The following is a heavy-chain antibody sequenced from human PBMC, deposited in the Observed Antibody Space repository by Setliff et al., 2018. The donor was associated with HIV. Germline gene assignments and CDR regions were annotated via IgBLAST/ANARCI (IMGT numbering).Heavy chain of an antibody. CDR1: GGSISSGDYY. J-gene: IGHJ6*02. V-gene: IGHV4-30-4*08. CDR3: ARDPQLVAANSRQHYYYGMDV. CDR2: IYYSGST. D-gene: IGHD2-15*01. Sequence: SETLSLTCTVSGGSISSGDYYWSWIRQPPGKGLEWIGNIYYSGSTYYNPSLKRRVTISVDTSKNQFSLKMSSVTAADTAVYYCARDPQLVAANSRQHYYYGMDVWGQGTTVTVSS.